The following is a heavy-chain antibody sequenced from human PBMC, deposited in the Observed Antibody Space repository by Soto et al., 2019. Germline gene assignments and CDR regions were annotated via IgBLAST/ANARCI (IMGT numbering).Heavy chain of an antibody. CDR1: GYTFTDHL. Sequence: QVQLVQSRAEVKQPGASVRLSCKASGYTFTDHLIHWVRQAPGQGLEWMGRINPRSAGTHNVQSFQGRVTMTRDTSSSTASMEVKGLTSDDTAIYYCARGDSTDCSDGVCSFHYYHRMDVWGQGTTVTVSS. V-gene: IGHV1-2*02. D-gene: IGHD2-8*01. CDR3: ARGDSTDCSDGVCSFHYYHRMDV. CDR2: INPRSAGT. J-gene: IGHJ6*02.